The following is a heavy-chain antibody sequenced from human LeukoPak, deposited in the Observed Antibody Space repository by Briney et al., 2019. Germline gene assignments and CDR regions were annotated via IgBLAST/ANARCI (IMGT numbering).Heavy chain of an antibody. CDR2: ISSSGSTI. CDR3: ARVRLDILTGYIDY. J-gene: IGHJ4*02. D-gene: IGHD3-9*01. Sequence: GGSLRLSRAASGFTFSSYEMNWVRQAPGKGLEWVSYISSSGSTIYYADSVKGRFTMSRENAKNSLYLQMNSLRAEDTAVYYCARVRLDILTGYIDYWGQGSLVTVSS. CDR1: GFTFSSYE. V-gene: IGHV3-48*03.